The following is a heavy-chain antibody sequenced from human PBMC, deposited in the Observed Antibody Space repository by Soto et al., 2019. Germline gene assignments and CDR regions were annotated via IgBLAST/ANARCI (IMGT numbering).Heavy chain of an antibody. V-gene: IGHV1-69*13. D-gene: IGHD3-22*01. Sequence: ASVKVSCKASGGTFSNYAISWVRQAPGQGLEWMGGIIPIFGTANYAQKFQGRVTITADESTSTAYMELSSLRSEDTAVYYCARERNYYDSSGYYVYYYGMDVWGQGTTVTVSS. CDR1: GGTFSNYA. J-gene: IGHJ6*02. CDR3: ARERNYYDSSGYYVYYYGMDV. CDR2: IIPIFGTA.